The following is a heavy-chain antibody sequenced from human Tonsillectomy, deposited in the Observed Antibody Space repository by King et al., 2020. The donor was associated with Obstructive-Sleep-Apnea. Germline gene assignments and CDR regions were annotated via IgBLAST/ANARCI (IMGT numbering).Heavy chain of an antibody. Sequence: VQLQESGPGLVKPSQTLSLTCTVSGASISSGGFYWSWIRQHPGNCLEWIGYIFYSGTTYYIPALKSRQTISLDTSKNQFSLKLSSVTAAETAVYYCARGRKYYDSSDYYGEGIDPWGQGTLVTVSS. CDR3: ARGRKYYDSSDYYGEGIDP. J-gene: IGHJ5*02. D-gene: IGHD3-22*01. V-gene: IGHV4-31*03. CDR1: GASISSGGFY. CDR2: IFYSGTT.